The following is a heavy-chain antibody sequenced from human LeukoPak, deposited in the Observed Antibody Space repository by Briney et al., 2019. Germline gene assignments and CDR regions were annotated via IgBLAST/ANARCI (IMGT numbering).Heavy chain of an antibody. D-gene: IGHD5-24*01. CDR2: IYYSGST. CDR3: ARDGEMATISDAFDI. Sequence: SETQSLTCTVSGGSISSSSYYWGWIRQPPGKGLEWIGSIYYSGSTYYNPSLKSRVTISVDTSKNQFSLKLSSVTAADTAVYYCARDGEMATISDAFDIWGQGTMVTVSS. CDR1: GGSISSSSYY. V-gene: IGHV4-39*07. J-gene: IGHJ3*02.